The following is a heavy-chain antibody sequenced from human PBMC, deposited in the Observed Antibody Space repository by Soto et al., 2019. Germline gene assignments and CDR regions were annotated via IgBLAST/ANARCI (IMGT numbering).Heavy chain of an antibody. CDR3: AREDSGAFYDF. Sequence: SETLSLTCAVSGASINSGGYSWSWIRQPPGKGLEWIGYIYSGTTHYNPSLKSRVTISMNRSKNQVSLSLKSVTAADTAVYYCAREDSGAFYDFWGQGTLVTVSS. CDR2: IYSGTT. J-gene: IGHJ4*02. CDR1: GASINSGGYS. D-gene: IGHD2-15*01. V-gene: IGHV4-30-2*01.